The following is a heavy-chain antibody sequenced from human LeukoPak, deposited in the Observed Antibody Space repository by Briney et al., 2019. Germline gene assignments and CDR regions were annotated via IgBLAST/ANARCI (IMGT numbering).Heavy chain of an antibody. J-gene: IGHJ4*02. CDR2: IRYDGSNK. CDR1: GFTFSSYG. Sequence: GGSLRLSCAASGFTFSSYGMHWVRQAPGKGLEWVAFIRYDGSNKYYADSVKGRFTISRDNSKNTLYLQMNSLRAEDTAVYYCASLYGEILDYWGQGTLVTVSS. V-gene: IGHV3-30*02. CDR3: ASLYGEILDY. D-gene: IGHD4-17*01.